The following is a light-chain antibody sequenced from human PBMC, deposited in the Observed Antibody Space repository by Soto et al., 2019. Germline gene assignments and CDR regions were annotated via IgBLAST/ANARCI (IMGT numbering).Light chain of an antibody. J-gene: IGKJ1*01. CDR1: QGLNSAY. CDR3: QQYGDSPWT. CDR2: GAS. V-gene: IGKV3-20*01. Sequence: EIVLTQSPGTLSLSPGERAALSCRASQGLNSAYLAWYQQKPGQAPRLLIYGASSRDSDIPGRFSGSGSGTDFTLTISRLEPEDFAVYFCQQYGDSPWTFGQGTKVDIK.